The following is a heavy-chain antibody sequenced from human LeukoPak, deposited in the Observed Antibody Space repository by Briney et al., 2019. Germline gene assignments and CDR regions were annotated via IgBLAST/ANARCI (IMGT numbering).Heavy chain of an antibody. V-gene: IGHV4-61*02. CDR2: IYTSGST. D-gene: IGHD3-22*01. CDR3: AREVYYDTSGFYSYFDY. CDR1: GDSISSGRYY. Sequence: PSETLSLTCTVSGDSISSGRYYWSWIRQPAGKGLEWIGRIYTSGSTNYNPSLKSRVTISVDTSKNHFSLKLSSVTAADTAVYYCAREVYYDTSGFYSYFDYWGQGTLVSVSS. J-gene: IGHJ4*02.